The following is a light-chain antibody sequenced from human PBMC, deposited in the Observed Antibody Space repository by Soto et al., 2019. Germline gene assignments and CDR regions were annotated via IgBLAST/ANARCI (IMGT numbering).Light chain of an antibody. V-gene: IGKV1-33*01. CDR1: QDISNY. J-gene: IGKJ4*01. Sequence: IQITHSPSSLSAPVEARVTITIQASQDISNYLNWYQQKPGKAPKLLIYDASNLETGVPSRFSGSGSGTDFTFTISSLQPEDIATYYCQQYDNLPLTFGGGTKVDIK. CDR3: QQYDNLPLT. CDR2: DAS.